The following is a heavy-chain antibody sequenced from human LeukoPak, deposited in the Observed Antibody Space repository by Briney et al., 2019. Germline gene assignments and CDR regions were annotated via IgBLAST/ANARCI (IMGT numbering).Heavy chain of an antibody. D-gene: IGHD3-22*01. CDR1: GGTFSSYA. J-gene: IGHJ4*02. CDR2: IIPILGIA. Sequence: VASVKVSCKASGGTFSSYAISWVRQAPGQGLEWMGRIIPILGIANYAQKFQGRVTITADKSTSTAYMELSSLRSEDTAVYYCARGHYYDSSGYLIGNYWGQGTLVTVSS. V-gene: IGHV1-69*04. CDR3: ARGHYYDSSGYLIGNY.